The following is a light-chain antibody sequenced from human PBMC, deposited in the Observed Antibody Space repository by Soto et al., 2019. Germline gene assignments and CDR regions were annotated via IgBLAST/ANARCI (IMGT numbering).Light chain of an antibody. CDR1: QSVSSN. V-gene: IGKV3-15*01. J-gene: IGKJ1*01. CDR2: GAS. CDR3: QQYNNWPWT. Sequence: ENVLTQSPATLSLSPGERATLSCRASQSVSSNLAWYQQKPGQAPRLLIYGASTRATGIPARFSGSGSGTEFTLTISSLRSEDFAVYYCQQYNNWPWTFGQGTKVDIK.